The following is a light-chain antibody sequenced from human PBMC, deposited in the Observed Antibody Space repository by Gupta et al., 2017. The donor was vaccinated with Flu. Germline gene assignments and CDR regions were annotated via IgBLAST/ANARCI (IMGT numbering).Light chain of an antibody. J-gene: IGKJ2*01. CDR2: LGS. CDR3: RQTLQTPYT. CDR1: QSLLHSNGYTY. V-gene: IGKV2-28*01. Sequence: VTPGEPAAISCRSSQSLLHSNGYTYLDWFLQKPGQSPQLLIFLGSNRASGVPDRFSGSGSGTDFTLKITRVEAEDVGVYYCRQTLQTPYTFGQGTKLEIK.